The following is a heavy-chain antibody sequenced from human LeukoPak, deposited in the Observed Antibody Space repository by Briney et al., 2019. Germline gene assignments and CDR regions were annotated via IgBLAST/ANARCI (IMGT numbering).Heavy chain of an antibody. Sequence: PGGSLRLSCAASGSTFSGSAMHWVRQAPGKGLEWVGQIGSGAKSYATAYAASVKGRFTISRDDSKNTAYLQMNSLRTEDTAVYYCTREKEAYNFGLAYYYYYMDVWGKGTTVTVSS. CDR2: IGSGAKSYAT. CDR1: GSTFSGSA. J-gene: IGHJ6*03. CDR3: TREKEAYNFGLAYYYYYMDV. D-gene: IGHD5-18*01. V-gene: IGHV3-73*01.